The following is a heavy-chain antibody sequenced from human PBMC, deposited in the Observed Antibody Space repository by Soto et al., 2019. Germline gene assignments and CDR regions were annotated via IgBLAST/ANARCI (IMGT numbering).Heavy chain of an antibody. CDR3: AGLGATQGSTDY. CDR1: GGTFSSYT. Sequence: QVQLVQSGAEVKKPGSSVKVSCKASGGTFSSYTISWVRQAPGQGLEWMGRIIPILGIANYAQKFQGRVTIIADKTTGTAYMELSSLRSEDTAVYYCAGLGATQGSTDYWGQGTLVTVSS. D-gene: IGHD1-26*01. V-gene: IGHV1-69*02. J-gene: IGHJ4*02. CDR2: IIPILGIA.